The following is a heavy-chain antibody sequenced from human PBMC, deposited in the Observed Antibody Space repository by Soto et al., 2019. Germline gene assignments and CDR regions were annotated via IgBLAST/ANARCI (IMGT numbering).Heavy chain of an antibody. D-gene: IGHD1-26*01. CDR3: VRGYSGTYRIDY. CDR1: GFTFSSYW. V-gene: IGHV3-74*01. J-gene: IGHJ4*02. CDR2: INNDGTTT. Sequence: RLSCAASGFTFSSYWMHWVRQAPGKGLVWVSRINNDGTTTTYADSVKGRFTISRDDAKNTLYLEMNSLRVEDTAVYYCVRGYSGTYRIDYWGQGTPVTVSS.